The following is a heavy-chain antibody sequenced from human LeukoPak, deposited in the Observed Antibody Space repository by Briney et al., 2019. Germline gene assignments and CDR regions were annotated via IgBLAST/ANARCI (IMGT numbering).Heavy chain of an antibody. J-gene: IGHJ4*02. CDR1: DYPITGGYY. CDR2: IYHSGST. V-gene: IGHV4-38-2*01. Sequence: PSETLSLTCGVSDYPITGGYYWAWIRQPPGKGLEWIGSIYHSGSTYYNPSLKSRVIISVDMSKNQFSLKLSSVTAADTAVYYCARLLDYGARNFDHWGQGTLVTVSS. CDR3: ARLLDYGARNFDH. D-gene: IGHD4-17*01.